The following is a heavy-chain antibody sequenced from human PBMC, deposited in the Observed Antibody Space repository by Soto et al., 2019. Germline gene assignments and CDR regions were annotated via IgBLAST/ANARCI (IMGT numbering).Heavy chain of an antibody. J-gene: IGHJ6*02. CDR3: AGGLRYFDWLPGPYYYYGMDV. CDR2: INHSGST. V-gene: IGHV4-34*01. D-gene: IGHD3-9*01. Sequence: SETLSLTCAVYGGSFSGYYWTWIRQPPGTGQEWIGEINHSGSTYYNPSLKSRVTISVDTSKNQFSLKLSSVTAADTAVYYCAGGLRYFDWLPGPYYYYGMDVWGQGTTVTVSS. CDR1: GGSFSGYY.